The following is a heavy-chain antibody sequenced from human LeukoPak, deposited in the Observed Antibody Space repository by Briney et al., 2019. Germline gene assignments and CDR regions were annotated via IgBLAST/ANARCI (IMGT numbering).Heavy chain of an antibody. J-gene: IGHJ4*02. CDR3: ARTPSYDFWSGYSFSFDY. D-gene: IGHD3-3*01. CDR1: GFTFSSYW. Sequence: GGSLRLSCAASGFTFSSYWMSWVRQAPGKGLEWVANIKQDGSEKYYVDPVKGRFTISRDNAKNSLYLQMNSLRAEDTAVYYCARTPSYDFWSGYSFSFDYWGQGTLVTVSS. CDR2: IKQDGSEK. V-gene: IGHV3-7*01.